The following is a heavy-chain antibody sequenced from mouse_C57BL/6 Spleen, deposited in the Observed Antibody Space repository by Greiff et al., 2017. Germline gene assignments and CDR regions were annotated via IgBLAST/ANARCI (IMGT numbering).Heavy chain of an antibody. D-gene: IGHD1-1*01. CDR2: IDPETGGT. CDR1: GYTFTDYE. CDR3: TSPSGYGSSFDY. Sequence: QVQLQQSGAELVRPGASVTLSCKASGYTFTDYEMHWVKQTPVHGLEWIGAIDPETGGTAYNQKFKGKATLTADKSSSTAYMELRSLTSEDSAVYYCTSPSGYGSSFDYWGQGTTLTVSS. J-gene: IGHJ2*01. V-gene: IGHV1-15*01.